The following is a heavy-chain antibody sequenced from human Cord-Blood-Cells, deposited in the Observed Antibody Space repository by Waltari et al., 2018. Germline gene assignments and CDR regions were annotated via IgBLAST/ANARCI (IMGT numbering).Heavy chain of an antibody. Sequence: EVQLVESGGGLVQPGGSLRLSCAASGFTFSSYWMHWVRQAPGKGLVWVSRINSDGSSTSYADPVKGRFTISRDNAKNTLYLQMNSLRAEDTAVYYCARDRVWGSGGDAFDIWGQGTMVTVSS. V-gene: IGHV3-74*01. J-gene: IGHJ3*02. CDR2: INSDGSST. D-gene: IGHD7-27*01. CDR1: GFTFSSYW. CDR3: ARDRVWGSGGDAFDI.